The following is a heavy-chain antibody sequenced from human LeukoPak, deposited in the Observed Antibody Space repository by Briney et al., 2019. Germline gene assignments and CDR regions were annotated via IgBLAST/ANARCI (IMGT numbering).Heavy chain of an antibody. CDR3: ARVIHSNWFDP. CDR2: IIPIFGTA. D-gene: IGHD4-11*01. V-gene: IGHV1-69*05. CDR1: GYTFTGYY. Sequence: ASVKVSCKASGYTFTGYYMHWVRQAPGQGLEWMGGIIPIFGTANYAQKFQGRVTITTDESTSTAYMELSSLRSEDTAVYYCARVIHSNWFDPWGQGTLVTVSS. J-gene: IGHJ5*02.